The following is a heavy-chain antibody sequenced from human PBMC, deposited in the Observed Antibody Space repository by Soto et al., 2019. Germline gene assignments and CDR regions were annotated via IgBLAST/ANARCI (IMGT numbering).Heavy chain of an antibody. J-gene: IGHJ5*02. CDR2: INPSGGST. CDR3: ARDLAAGDL. CDR1: GYTFTSYY. D-gene: IGHD6-13*01. V-gene: IGHV1-46*01. Sequence: ASVKVSCKASGYTFTSYYMHWVRQAPGQGLEWMGIINPSGGSTNYAQEFQGRVTLTSDTSTSTVYMELSSLRFEDTALFYCARDLAAGDLWGQGTLVTVSS.